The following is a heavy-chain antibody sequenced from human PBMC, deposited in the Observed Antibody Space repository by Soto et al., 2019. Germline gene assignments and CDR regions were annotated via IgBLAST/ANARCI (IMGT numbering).Heavy chain of an antibody. CDR1: GYSISSTNW. CDR2: IYYSGTT. J-gene: IGHJ6*02. V-gene: IGHV4-28*01. Sequence: TLSLTCAVSGYSISSTNWWGWIRQPPGRGLEWIGYIYYSGTTYYTPSLKSRVTMSVDSSKNQFSLKLSSVTAVDTAVYYCARTRGSKNYGMDVWGQGTSVTVSS. D-gene: IGHD1-26*01. CDR3: ARTRGSKNYGMDV.